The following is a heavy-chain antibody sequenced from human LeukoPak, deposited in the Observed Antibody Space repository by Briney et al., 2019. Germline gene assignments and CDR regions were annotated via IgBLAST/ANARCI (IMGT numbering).Heavy chain of an antibody. CDR3: ARYGSGTYPRFDY. V-gene: IGHV4-59*08. CDR1: GGSISGYY. D-gene: IGHD3-10*01. Sequence: PSETLSLTCTVSGGSISGYYWSWIRQSPGKGLEWIGYIYNSGSTNYNPSLQSRVTISVDTSKNQFSLNLSSVTAADTAVYYCARYGSGTYPRFDYWAQGTLVTFSS. CDR2: IYNSGST. J-gene: IGHJ4*02.